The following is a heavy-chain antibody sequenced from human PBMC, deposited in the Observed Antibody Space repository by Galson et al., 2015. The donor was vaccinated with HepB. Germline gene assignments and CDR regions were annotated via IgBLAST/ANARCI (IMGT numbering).Heavy chain of an antibody. J-gene: IGHJ4*02. Sequence: SVKVSCKASGYTFTSYGISWVRQAPGQGLEWMGCISGYNGNKNYAQKLQGRVTMTTDTSTRTAYMELRSLRSDDTAVYYCARRNDYGGYWGQGTLVTVSS. CDR3: ARRNDYGGY. CDR2: ISGYNGNK. CDR1: GYTFTSYG. V-gene: IGHV1-18*01.